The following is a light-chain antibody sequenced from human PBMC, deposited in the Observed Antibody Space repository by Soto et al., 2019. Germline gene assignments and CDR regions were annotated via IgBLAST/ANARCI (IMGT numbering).Light chain of an antibody. CDR3: QVWDVSTVHYV. V-gene: IGLV3-21*02. CDR2: DDS. J-gene: IGLJ1*01. CDR1: NIGSKT. Sequence: SYELTQPPSMSVAPGQTARITCGGNNIGSKTVHWYRQKAGQAPVLVVYDDSDRPSGIPERFSGSNSGNTATLTISRVEAGDEADYYCQVWDVSTVHYVFGTGTKVTVL.